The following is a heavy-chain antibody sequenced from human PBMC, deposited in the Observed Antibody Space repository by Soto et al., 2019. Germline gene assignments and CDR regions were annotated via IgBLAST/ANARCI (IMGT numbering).Heavy chain of an antibody. CDR1: GYTFTGYY. V-gene: IGHV1-2*04. J-gene: IGHJ5*02. Sequence: QVQLVQSGAEVKKPGASVKVSCKASGYTFTGYYMHWVRQAPGQGLEWMGWINPNSGGTNYAQKVQGWVTMTRDTSTRAAYMELSRLRSDDTAVYYCARAWFGEHENNWFGPWGQGTLVTVSS. CDR2: INPNSGGT. CDR3: ARAWFGEHENNWFGP. D-gene: IGHD3-10*01.